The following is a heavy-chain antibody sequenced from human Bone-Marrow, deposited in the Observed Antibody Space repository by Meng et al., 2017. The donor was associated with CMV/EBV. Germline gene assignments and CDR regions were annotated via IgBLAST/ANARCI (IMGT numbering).Heavy chain of an antibody. V-gene: IGHV3-21*01. D-gene: IGHD2-2*01. J-gene: IGHJ6*02. CDR1: GFTVSTNY. CDR3: ARNGGRENWRWLGDIEEVPAAVAENYHYYYGMDV. CDR2: ISSSSSYI. Sequence: GGSLRLSCAASGFTVSTNYMSWVRQAPGKGLEWVSSISSSSSYIYYADSVKGRFTISRDNAKNSLYLQMNSLRAEDTAVYFCARNGGRENWRWLGDIEEVPAAVAENYHYYYGMDVWGQGTAVTVSS.